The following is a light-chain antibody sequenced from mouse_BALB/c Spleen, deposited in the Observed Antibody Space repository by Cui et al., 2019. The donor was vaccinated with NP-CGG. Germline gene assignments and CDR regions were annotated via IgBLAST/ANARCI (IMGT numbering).Light chain of an antibody. V-gene: IGLV1*01. Sequence: QAVVTQESALTTSPGETVTLTCRSSTGAVTPSNYANCVQEKPDHLFTGLIGGTNNRVPGVPARFSGSLIGDKAALTITGAQTEDEAIYFCALWYSNHWVFGGGTKLTVL. CDR2: GTN. J-gene: IGLJ1*01. CDR1: TGAVTPSNY. CDR3: ALWYSNHWV.